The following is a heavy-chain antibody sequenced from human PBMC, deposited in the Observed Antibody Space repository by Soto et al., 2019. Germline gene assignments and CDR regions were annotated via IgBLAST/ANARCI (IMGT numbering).Heavy chain of an antibody. CDR2: ISGSGGST. Sequence: GGSLRLSCAASGFTFSSYAMSWVRQSPGKGLEWVSAISGSGGSTYYADSVKGRFTISRDNSKNTLYLQMNSLRAEDTAVYYCAKSPRYYYDSSGYYYPGLDVWGQGTTVTVSS. J-gene: IGHJ6*02. CDR3: AKSPRYYYDSSGYYYPGLDV. D-gene: IGHD3-22*01. V-gene: IGHV3-23*01. CDR1: GFTFSSYA.